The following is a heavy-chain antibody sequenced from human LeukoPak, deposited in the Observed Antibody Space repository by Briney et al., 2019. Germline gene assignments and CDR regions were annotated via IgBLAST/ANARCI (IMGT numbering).Heavy chain of an antibody. CDR2: IYYSGST. V-gene: IGHV4-39*07. CDR1: GGSIRGSSYY. J-gene: IGHJ2*01. CDR3: ARRTYFDL. Sequence: PSETLSLTCTVSGGSIRGSSYYWGWIRQPPGKGLEWIGSIYYSGSTTYNPSLKSRVTISVDTSKNQFSLKLSSVTAADTAVYYCARRTYFDLWGRGTLVTVSS.